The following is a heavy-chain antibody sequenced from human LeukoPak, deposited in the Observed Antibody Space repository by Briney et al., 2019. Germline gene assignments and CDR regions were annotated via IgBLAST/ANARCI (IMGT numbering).Heavy chain of an antibody. V-gene: IGHV1-2*02. J-gene: IGHJ3*02. CDR3: ASEYKYDSSGANASDI. D-gene: IGHD3-22*01. Sequence: ASVKVSCKASGYTFTGYYMHWVRQAPGQGLEWMGWINPNSGGTNYAQKFQGRVTMTRDTSSSTAYMELSSLRSADTAVYYCASEYKYDSSGANASDIWGQGTMVTVSS. CDR1: GYTFTGYY. CDR2: INPNSGGT.